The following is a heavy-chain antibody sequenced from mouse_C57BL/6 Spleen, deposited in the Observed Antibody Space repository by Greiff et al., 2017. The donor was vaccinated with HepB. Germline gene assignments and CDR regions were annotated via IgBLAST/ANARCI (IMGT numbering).Heavy chain of an antibody. J-gene: IGHJ2*01. V-gene: IGHV1-76*01. CDR1: GYTFTDYY. CDR3: ARGWDETFDY. Sequence: QVQLQQSGAELVRPGASVKLSCKASGYTFTDYYINWVKQRPGQGLEWIARIYPGSGNTYYNEKFKGKATLTAEKSSSTAYMQLSSLTSEDSAVYFCARGWDETFDYWGQGTTLTVSS. CDR2: IYPGSGNT. D-gene: IGHD4-1*01.